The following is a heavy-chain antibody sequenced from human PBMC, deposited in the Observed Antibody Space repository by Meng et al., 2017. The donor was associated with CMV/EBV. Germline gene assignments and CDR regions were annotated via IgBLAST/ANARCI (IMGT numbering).Heavy chain of an antibody. V-gene: IGHV5-51*01. Sequence: KVSCKGSGYSFTSYWIGWVRQMPGKGLEWMGIIYPGESDTRYSPSFQGQVTISADKSISTAYLQWGSLKASDTAMYYCARPGLYYGMDVWGQGTTVTVSS. CDR1: GYSFTSYW. CDR2: IYPGESDT. J-gene: IGHJ6*02. CDR3: ARPGLYYGMDV.